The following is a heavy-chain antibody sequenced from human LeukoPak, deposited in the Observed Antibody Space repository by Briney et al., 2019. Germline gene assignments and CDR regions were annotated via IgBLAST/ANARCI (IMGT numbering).Heavy chain of an antibody. CDR2: ISSTSSII. Sequence: GGSLRLSCAASGFTFNSYSMNWVRQAPEKGLEWVSFISSTSSIIYYADSVKGRFTISRDNAKKSLYLQMNSLKSEDTAVYYCASRRTVTSTDFHAFDIWGQGTVVTVSS. V-gene: IGHV3-48*01. J-gene: IGHJ3*02. CDR3: ASRRTVTSTDFHAFDI. CDR1: GFTFNSYS. D-gene: IGHD4-17*01.